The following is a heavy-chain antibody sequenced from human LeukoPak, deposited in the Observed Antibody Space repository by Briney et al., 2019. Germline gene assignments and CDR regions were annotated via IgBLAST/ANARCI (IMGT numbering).Heavy chain of an antibody. D-gene: IGHD5-18*01. CDR1: GFTFSSYA. Sequence: GGSLRLSCAASGFTFSSYAMTWGRQAPGKGLEWVSGISGSGGRTNYADSVKGRFTISRDNAENSLHLQMNSLRADDTAVYYCAREFKSGYGMWAWGQGTLVTVSS. V-gene: IGHV3-23*01. J-gene: IGHJ5*02. CDR3: AREFKSGYGMWA. CDR2: ISGSGGRT.